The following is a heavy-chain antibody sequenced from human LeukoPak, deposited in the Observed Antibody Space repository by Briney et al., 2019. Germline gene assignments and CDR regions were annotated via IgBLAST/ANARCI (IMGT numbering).Heavy chain of an antibody. D-gene: IGHD1-26*01. CDR2: ISSSSSTI. CDR1: GFTLSSKS. Sequence: PGGPLRPSWAPLGFTLSSKSRTGGPQPQGRGGGGVSFISSSSSTIYYADSVKGRFTISRDNAKNSLYLQMNSLRAEDTAVYYCARDRGGSYSAIDYWGQGTLVTVSS. J-gene: IGHJ4*02. CDR3: ARDRGGSYSAIDY. V-gene: IGHV3-48*04.